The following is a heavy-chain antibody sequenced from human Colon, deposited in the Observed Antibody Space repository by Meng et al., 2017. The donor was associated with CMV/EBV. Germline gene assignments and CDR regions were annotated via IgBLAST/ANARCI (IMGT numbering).Heavy chain of an antibody. Sequence: QVQLVESGGGVVQPGRSLRLSCAASGFSFSSSGMHWVRQAPGKGLEWVAFIWSDVNNKYYADAVQGRFTISRDNSKNTLYLQMDSLRAEDTAVYYCAKDKGLRFVDLWGRGTLVTVSS. CDR1: GFSFSSSG. CDR3: AKDKGLRFVDL. J-gene: IGHJ2*01. V-gene: IGHV3-33*06. D-gene: IGHD3-10*01. CDR2: IWSDVNNK.